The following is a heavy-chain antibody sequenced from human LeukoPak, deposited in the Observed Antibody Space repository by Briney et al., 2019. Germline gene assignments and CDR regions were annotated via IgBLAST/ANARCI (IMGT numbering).Heavy chain of an antibody. V-gene: IGHV4-59*08. CDR2: IHYDGRT. J-gene: IGHJ4*02. Sequence: PSETLSLTCTVSGASMSGQHWSWIRQAPGKGLEWIAWIHYDGRTNYNPSLKSRLSLSVDTSTNQFSLSLNSVTAADTAVYFCVRHLNGGTHPLDNWGPGIRVIVS. D-gene: IGHD2-8*01. CDR1: GASMSGQH. CDR3: VRHLNGGTHPLDN.